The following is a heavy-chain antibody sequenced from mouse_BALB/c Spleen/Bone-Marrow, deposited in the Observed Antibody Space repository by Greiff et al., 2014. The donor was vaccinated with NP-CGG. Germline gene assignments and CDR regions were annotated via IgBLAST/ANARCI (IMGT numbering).Heavy chain of an antibody. Sequence: QVQLQQSGAELMKPGASVKISCKATGYTFSRYWIEWVKQRPGHGLEWIGEILPGNGDTNYNENFKGKATFTADTSSNTAYMQLSSLTSEDSAAYYCVRFHYYFDYWGQGTTLTVSS. V-gene: IGHV1-9*01. CDR3: VRFHYYFDY. J-gene: IGHJ2*01. CDR2: ILPGNGDT. CDR1: GYTFSRYW.